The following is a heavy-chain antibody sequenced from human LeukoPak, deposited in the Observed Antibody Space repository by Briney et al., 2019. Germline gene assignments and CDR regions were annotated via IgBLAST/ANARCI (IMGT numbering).Heavy chain of an antibody. CDR2: IYYSGST. V-gene: IGHV4-39*01. CDR3: ARHFHYDSSGYYSPSDF. D-gene: IGHD3-22*01. Sequence: SETLPLTCTVAGGSLSSSSYYWGWPRQPPGRGLEWLGIIYYSGSTYYNPSLERRVTMSGDTSKNQCSLELSSVSAADTAVYYCARHFHYDSSGYYSPSDFWGQGTLVTVSS. J-gene: IGHJ4*02. CDR1: GGSLSSSSYY.